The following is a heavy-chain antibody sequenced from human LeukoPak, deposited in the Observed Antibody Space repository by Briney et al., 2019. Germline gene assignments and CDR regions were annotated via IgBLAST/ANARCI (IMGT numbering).Heavy chain of an antibody. V-gene: IGHV3-23*01. CDR1: GFTFTSYA. CDR3: ATHYYDSSGYYYPFDH. J-gene: IGHJ4*02. CDR2: ISGGSGDK. D-gene: IGHD3-22*01. Sequence: GGSLRLSRAASGFTFTSYAMSWVRQAPGKGLEWVSAISGGSGDKFYADSVKGRFTISRDNSRNTLYVQMNSLRAEDTAVYYCATHYYDSSGYYYPFDHWGQGTLVTVSS.